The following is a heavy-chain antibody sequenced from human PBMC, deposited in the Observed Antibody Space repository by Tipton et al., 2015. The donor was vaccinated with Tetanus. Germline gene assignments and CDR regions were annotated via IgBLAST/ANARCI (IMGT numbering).Heavy chain of an antibody. D-gene: IGHD3-22*01. Sequence: SLRLSCVASGFTFSHFAVSWVRRAPGRGLEWVTSLSHDGGNIYYADFARGRFTISRDNSKNTLFLEMNSLRVEDTAVYYCARGIGSGGYYPFDYWGQGTLVTVSS. CDR3: ARGIGSGGYYPFDY. J-gene: IGHJ4*02. CDR2: LSHDGGNI. V-gene: IGHV3-23*01. CDR1: GFTFSHFA.